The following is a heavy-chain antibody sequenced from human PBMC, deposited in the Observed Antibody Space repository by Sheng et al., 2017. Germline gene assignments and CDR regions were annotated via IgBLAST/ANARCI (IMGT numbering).Heavy chain of an antibody. CDR3: ARIRTSHTDY. CDR2: IYHSGST. V-gene: IGHV4-38-2*02. Sequence: QVQLQESGPGLVKPSETLSLTCTVSVYSISSGHYWGWIRQPPGKGLEWIGSIYHSGSTYYNPSLKSRVTISVDTSKNQFSLKLSSVTAADTAVYYCARIRTSHTDYWGQGTLVTVSS. J-gene: IGHJ4*02. CDR1: VYSISSGHY.